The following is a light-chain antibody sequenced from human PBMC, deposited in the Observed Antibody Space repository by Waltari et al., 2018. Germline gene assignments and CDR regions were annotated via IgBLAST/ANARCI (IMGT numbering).Light chain of an antibody. J-gene: IGKJ2*03. V-gene: IGKV1-12*01. CDR2: AAS. CDR3: QRADTFPHS. Sequence: DIQMTQSPSSVSASVGDSVSITCRASHDIKNWVAWYQQRPGKAPQLLIYAASTLQTGVPSRFSGSGSGTDFTLTINGLQPEDFVTYFCQRADTFPHSFGQGTKLKIK. CDR1: HDIKNW.